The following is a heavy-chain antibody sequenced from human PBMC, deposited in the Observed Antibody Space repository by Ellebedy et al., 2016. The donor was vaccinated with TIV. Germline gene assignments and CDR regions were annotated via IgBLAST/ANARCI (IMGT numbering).Heavy chain of an antibody. Sequence: GGSLRLSCAASGFTFSSFAMHWVRQPPGKGLEWLSVISSDGSSTYHADSVKGRFTISRDSSNNTLHLQMTSLRADDTAVYYCARVDLGLAFDHWGRGALITVSS. CDR1: GFTFSSFA. D-gene: IGHD3/OR15-3a*01. CDR3: ARVDLGLAFDH. V-gene: IGHV3-23*01. CDR2: ISSDGSST. J-gene: IGHJ4*02.